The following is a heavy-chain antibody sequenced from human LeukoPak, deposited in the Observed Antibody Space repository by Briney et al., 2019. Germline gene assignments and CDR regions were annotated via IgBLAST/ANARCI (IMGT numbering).Heavy chain of an antibody. CDR2: VNTNTGNP. CDR1: GYIFTNYA. CDR3: APGNWFDP. D-gene: IGHD2-8*02. Sequence: GASVKVSCKASGYIFTNYAMNWVRQAPGQGLEWMGWVNTNTGNPTYAQGFTGRFVFSLDTSVSTAYLQINNLKAEDTAVYYCAPGNWFDPWGQGSLVTVSS. V-gene: IGHV7-4-1*02. J-gene: IGHJ5*02.